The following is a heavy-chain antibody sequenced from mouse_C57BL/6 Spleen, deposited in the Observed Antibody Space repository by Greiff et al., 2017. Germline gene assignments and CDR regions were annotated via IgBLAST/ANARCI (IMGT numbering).Heavy chain of an antibody. V-gene: IGHV3-6*01. CDR3: ARDKNYAMDY. J-gene: IGHJ4*01. CDR1: GYSITSGYY. Sequence: EVQLQQSGPGLVKPSQSLSLTCSVTGYSITSGYYWNWIRQFPGNKLEWMGYISYDGSNNYNPSLKNRIPITRDTSKNQFFLKLNSVTTEDTATYYCARDKNYAMDYWGQGTSVTVSS. CDR2: ISYDGSN.